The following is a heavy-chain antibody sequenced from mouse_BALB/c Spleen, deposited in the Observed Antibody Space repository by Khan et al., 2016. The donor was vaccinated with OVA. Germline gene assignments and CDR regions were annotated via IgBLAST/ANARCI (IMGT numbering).Heavy chain of an antibody. D-gene: IGHD2-1*01. CDR3: ARSGGNFHWYFDV. Sequence: EVELVESGGGLVQPGGSRKLSCAASGFTFSSFGMHWVRQAPKRGLEWVAYISSGSSTINYVATVKGRFTISRDNPKNTLFLQMTSLRSEDTAMYYCARSGGNFHWYFDVWGAGTSVTVSS. CDR1: GFTFSSFG. CDR2: ISSGSSTI. V-gene: IGHV5-17*02. J-gene: IGHJ1*01.